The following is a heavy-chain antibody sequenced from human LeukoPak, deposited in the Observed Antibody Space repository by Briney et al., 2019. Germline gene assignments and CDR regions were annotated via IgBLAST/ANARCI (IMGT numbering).Heavy chain of an antibody. CDR2: IHYSGTT. Sequence: SETLSLTCTVSGDSVRSGNYFWTWIRQPPGKGLEWIGNIHYSGTTNYSPSFMSRVTMPVDTSKNQFSLKLNSVTAADTAVYYCARDPVYGGKGLGPWGQGTLVTVSS. J-gene: IGHJ5*02. CDR3: ARDPVYGGKGLGP. V-gene: IGHV4-61*01. D-gene: IGHD4-23*01. CDR1: GDSVRSGNYF.